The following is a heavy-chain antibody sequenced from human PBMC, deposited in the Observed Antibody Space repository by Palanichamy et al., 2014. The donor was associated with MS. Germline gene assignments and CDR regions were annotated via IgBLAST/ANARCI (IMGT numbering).Heavy chain of an antibody. CDR2: IYPGDSDT. J-gene: IGHJ1*01. CDR1: GYSFTSYW. D-gene: IGHD6-19*01. V-gene: IGHV5-51*01. Sequence: EVQLVQSGAERKARESLKISCKGSGYSFTSYWIGWVRQMPGKGLEWMGIIYPGDSDTRYSPSFQGQVTISADKSISTAYLQWSSLKASDTAMYYCARHTLPPPAGLVFEWGQGTLVTVSS. CDR3: ARHTLPPPAGLVFE.